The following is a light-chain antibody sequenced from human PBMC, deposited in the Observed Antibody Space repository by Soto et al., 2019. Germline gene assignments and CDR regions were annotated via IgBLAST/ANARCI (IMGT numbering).Light chain of an antibody. CDR1: QSIKRW. V-gene: IGKV1-5*03. CDR2: EAS. CDR3: LQYNGYYRT. J-gene: IGKJ1*01. Sequence: DIHMTQSPSTLSASVGYIFTITCRASQSIKRWLAWYQQKQGKAPKLLIYEASSLESGVPSRLSGSGYGTTLTLTISSMQSDDFDTYYCLQYNGYYRTFGQGTKVDIK.